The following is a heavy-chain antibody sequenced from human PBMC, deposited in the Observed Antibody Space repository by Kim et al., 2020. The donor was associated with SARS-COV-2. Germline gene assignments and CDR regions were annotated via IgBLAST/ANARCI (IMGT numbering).Heavy chain of an antibody. CDR3: ARKTDSYGHGAF. CDR1: EFNVGRNY. D-gene: IGHD3-16*01. J-gene: IGHJ4*02. CDR2: IYSNGDR. Sequence: GGSLRLSCAVSEFNVGRNYMTWVRQAPGKGLEWVSLIYSNGDRNYADSVRGRFTISRDSSTNTLFLQMNSMRAEDSAAYYCARKTDSYGHGAFWGRGTLV. V-gene: IGHV3-53*01.